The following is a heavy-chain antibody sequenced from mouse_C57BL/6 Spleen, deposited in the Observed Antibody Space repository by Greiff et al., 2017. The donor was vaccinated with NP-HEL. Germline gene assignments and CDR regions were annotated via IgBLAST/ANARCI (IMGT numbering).Heavy chain of an antibody. CDR1: GFSLSTSGMG. CDR2: IYWDDDK. CDR3: ARRRGDDGYYGGYFDV. J-gene: IGHJ1*03. Sequence: QVTLKVCGPGILQSSQTLSLTCSFSGFSLSTSGMGVSWIRQPSGKGLEWLAHIYWDDDKRYNPSLKSRLTISKDTSRNQVFLKITSVDTADTATYYCARRRGDDGYYGGYFDVWGTGTTVTVSS. D-gene: IGHD2-3*01. V-gene: IGHV8-12*01.